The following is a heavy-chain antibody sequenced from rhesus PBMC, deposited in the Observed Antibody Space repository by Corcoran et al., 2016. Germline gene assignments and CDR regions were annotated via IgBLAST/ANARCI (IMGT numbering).Heavy chain of an antibody. V-gene: IGHV4S19*01. Sequence: QVQLQESGPGLVKPSETLSLTCAVSGGSIRLSNWWTWIRQPPGKGMGWIGYISGSSGSTYYNPSLKSRVTISKDTSKNQFSLKLSSVTAADTAVYYCARDRTYYYGSGHDYWGQGVLVTVSS. CDR3: ARDRTYYYGSGHDY. CDR2: ISGSSGST. J-gene: IGHJ4*01. CDR1: GGSIRLSNW. D-gene: IGHD3-28*01.